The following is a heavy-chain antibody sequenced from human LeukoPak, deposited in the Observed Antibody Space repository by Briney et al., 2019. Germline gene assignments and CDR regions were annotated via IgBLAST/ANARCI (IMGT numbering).Heavy chain of an antibody. D-gene: IGHD2-15*01. J-gene: IGHJ5*02. V-gene: IGHV4-39*07. CDR3: ARDRPATVVWFDP. CDR2: IYYSGTT. CDR1: GGSITSTSY. Sequence: SKTLSLTCTVSGGSITSTSYWGWIRQPPGRGLEWIGSIYYSGTTYYNPSLKSRVTISVDTSKNQFSLQLNSVTAADTAVYYCARDRPATVVWFDPWGQGTLVTVSS.